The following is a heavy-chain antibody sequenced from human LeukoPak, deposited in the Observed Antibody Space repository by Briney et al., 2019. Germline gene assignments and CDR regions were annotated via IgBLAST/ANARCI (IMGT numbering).Heavy chain of an antibody. Sequence: PETLSLTCTVSGGSISSYYWSWIRQPPGKGLEWVGNTYYSGNTHYNPSPKSRVTISVDPSKNQFSLMLSSVTAADTALYYCARASGYGGNSIDYWGQGTLVTVSS. CDR2: TYYSGNT. D-gene: IGHD4-23*01. J-gene: IGHJ4*02. CDR3: ARASGYGGNSIDY. V-gene: IGHV4-59*01. CDR1: GGSISSYY.